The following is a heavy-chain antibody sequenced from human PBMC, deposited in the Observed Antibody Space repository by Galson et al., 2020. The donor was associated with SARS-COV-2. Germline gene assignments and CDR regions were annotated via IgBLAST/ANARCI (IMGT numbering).Heavy chain of an antibody. V-gene: IGHV4-39*01. D-gene: IGHD3-10*01. CDR3: ARQGSVGLWFGELLYNWFDP. CDR2: IYYSGST. CDR1: GGSISSSSYY. J-gene: IGHJ5*02. Sequence: SETLSLTCTVSGGSISSSSYYWGWIRQPPGKGLEWIGSIYYSGSTYYNPSLKSRVTISVDTSKNQFSLKLSSVTAADTAVYYCARQGSVGLWFGELLYNWFDPWGQGTLVTVSS.